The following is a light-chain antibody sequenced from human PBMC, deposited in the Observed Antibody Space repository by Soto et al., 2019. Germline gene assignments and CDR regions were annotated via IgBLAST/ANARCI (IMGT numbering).Light chain of an antibody. J-gene: IGKJ1*01. CDR1: QGISNY. V-gene: IGKV1-27*01. Sequence: DIQMTQSPSSLSASVGDRVTITCRASQGISNYLAWYQQQPGKVPKLLIYVASTLQSVVPSRFSGSGSGTDFTLTISSLQPEDVATYYCQKYNSAPWTFGQGTKVEIK. CDR3: QKYNSAPWT. CDR2: VAS.